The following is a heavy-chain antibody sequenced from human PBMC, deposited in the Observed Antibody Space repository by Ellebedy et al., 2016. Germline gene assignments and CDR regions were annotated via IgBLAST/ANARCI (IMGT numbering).Heavy chain of an antibody. D-gene: IGHD1-26*01. CDR2: ISGSGGST. V-gene: IGHV3-23*01. CDR3: AKAHSGSYLPGALDI. Sequence: GESLKISCAASGFTFSSYAMSWVRQAPGKGLEWVSAISGSGGSTYYADSVKGRFTISRDNSKNTLYLQMNSLRAEDTAVYYCAKAHSGSYLPGALDIWGQGTMVTVSS. J-gene: IGHJ3*02. CDR1: GFTFSSYA.